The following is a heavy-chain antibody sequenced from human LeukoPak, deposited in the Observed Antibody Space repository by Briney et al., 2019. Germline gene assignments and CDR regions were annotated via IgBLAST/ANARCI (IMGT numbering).Heavy chain of an antibody. D-gene: IGHD3-10*01. CDR2: IKQDGSEK. Sequence: GGSLRLSCAASGLTLSADWMTSVRQAPGKGLEWVANIKQDGSEKYYVDSVKGRFTISRDNAKNSLYLQMNSLSVEDTAVYYCVRDGGRFGDYEYWGQGTLVTVSS. CDR3: VRDGGRFGDYEY. V-gene: IGHV3-7*01. J-gene: IGHJ4*02. CDR1: GLTLSADW.